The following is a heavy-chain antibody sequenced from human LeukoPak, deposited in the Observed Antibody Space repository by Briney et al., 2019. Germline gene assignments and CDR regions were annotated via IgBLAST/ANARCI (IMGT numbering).Heavy chain of an antibody. CDR1: GYSISSGHY. Sequence: SETLSFTCTVSGYSISSGHYWGWIRPPPGKGLAWIGNIYYSGSTYYNSSLKSRVTISVDTSKNQFSLKLSSVTAADTAVYYCARRVSQYCTSTRCHGPFDYWGQGTLVTVSS. J-gene: IGHJ4*02. V-gene: IGHV4-38-2*02. CDR2: IYYSGST. CDR3: ARRVSQYCTSTRCHGPFDY. D-gene: IGHD2/OR15-2a*01.